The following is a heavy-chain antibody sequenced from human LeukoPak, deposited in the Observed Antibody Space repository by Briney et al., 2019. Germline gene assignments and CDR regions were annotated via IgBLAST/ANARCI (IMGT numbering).Heavy chain of an antibody. D-gene: IGHD5-18*01. CDR2: ISSSSSYI. CDR3: AGDGGSDTAMVLTSEGLTP. CDR1: GFTFSSYS. Sequence: GGSLRLSCAASGFTFSSYSMNWVRQAPGKGLEWVSSISSSSSYIYYADSVKGRFTISRDNAKNSLYLQMNSLRAEDTAVYYCAGDGGSDTAMVLTSEGLTPWGQGTLVTVSS. V-gene: IGHV3-21*01. J-gene: IGHJ5*02.